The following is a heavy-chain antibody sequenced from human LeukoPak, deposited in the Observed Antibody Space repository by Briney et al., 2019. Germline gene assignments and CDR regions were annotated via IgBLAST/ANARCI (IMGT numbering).Heavy chain of an antibody. CDR1: GFTFSSYA. V-gene: IGHV3-23*01. J-gene: IGHJ3*02. CDR3: AKWSAYYYDSSGFHDAFDI. CDR2: ISGSGGST. Sequence: GGSLRLSCAASGFTFSSYAMSWVRQAPGKGLEWGSAISGSGGSTYYADSVKGRFTISRDNSKNTLYLQMNSLRAEDTAVYYCAKWSAYYYDSSGFHDAFDIWGQGTMVTVSS. D-gene: IGHD3-22*01.